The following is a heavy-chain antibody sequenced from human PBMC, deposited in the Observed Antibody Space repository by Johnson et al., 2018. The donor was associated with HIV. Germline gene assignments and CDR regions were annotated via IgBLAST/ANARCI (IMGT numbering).Heavy chain of an antibody. CDR2: ISYDGSSK. CDR1: GFTFSSSA. CDR3: ARDGRTGPYAFDI. J-gene: IGHJ3*02. V-gene: IGHV3-30*09. Sequence: QVQLVESGGGLVQPGRSLRLSCTASGFTFSSSAMHWVRQAPGKGLEWVAVISYDGSSKYYADSVKGRFAISRDNSKNTLYLQMNSLRAEDTAVYYCARDGRTGPYAFDIWGQGTMVTVSS. D-gene: IGHD7-27*01.